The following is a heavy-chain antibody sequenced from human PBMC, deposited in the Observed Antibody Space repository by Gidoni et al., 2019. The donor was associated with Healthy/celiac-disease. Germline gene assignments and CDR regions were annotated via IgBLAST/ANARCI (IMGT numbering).Heavy chain of an antibody. CDR1: GYTFTGYY. J-gene: IGHJ4*02. V-gene: IGHV1-2*02. CDR2: INPNSGGT. Sequence: QVQLVQSWAEVKKPGASVKVSCKAPGYTFTGYYMHWVRQAPGQGREWMGWINPNSGGTNYAEEFQGRVTMTRDTSISTAYMELSRLRSDDTAVYYCASEDPQNFDCWGQGTLVTVSS. CDR3: ASEDPQNFDC.